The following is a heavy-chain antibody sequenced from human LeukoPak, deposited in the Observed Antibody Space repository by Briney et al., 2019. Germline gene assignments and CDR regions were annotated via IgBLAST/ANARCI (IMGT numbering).Heavy chain of an antibody. V-gene: IGHV4-30-4*01. J-gene: IGHJ4*02. CDR2: IYYSGST. Sequence: SQTLSLTCTVSGGSISSGDYYWSWIRQPPGKGLEWIGYIYYSGSTYYNPSLKSRVTISVDTTKNQFSLKLSSVTAADTAVYYCARVSSRYFDWLVPTAWGQETLVTVSS. CDR3: ARVSSRYFDWLVPTA. CDR1: GGSISSGDYY. D-gene: IGHD3-9*01.